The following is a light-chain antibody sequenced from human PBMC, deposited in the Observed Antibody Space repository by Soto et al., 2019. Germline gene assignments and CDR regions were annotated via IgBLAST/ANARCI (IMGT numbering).Light chain of an antibody. Sequence: DIQMTQSPSSLSASVGDIVTITFRASQSISSHLNWYQQKPGKAPKLLIYAASSLQSGVPSRFSGSGSGTDFTLTISSLQPEDFATYYCQQSYSTPITFGQGTRLEIK. CDR3: QQSYSTPIT. J-gene: IGKJ5*01. CDR1: QSISSH. CDR2: AAS. V-gene: IGKV1-39*01.